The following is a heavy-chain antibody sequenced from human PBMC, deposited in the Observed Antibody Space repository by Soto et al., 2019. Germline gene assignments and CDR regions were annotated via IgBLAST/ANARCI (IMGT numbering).Heavy chain of an antibody. CDR3: ARDWSDETTKWGDV. CDR2: IWYDGSNK. CDR1: GFTFSSYG. Sequence: HPGGSLRLSCAASGFTFSSYGMHWVRQAPGKGLEWVAVIWYDGSNKYYADSVKGRFTISRDNSKNTLYLQMNSLIAEDTAVYYCARDWSDETTKWGDVWGQGTTVTVSS. J-gene: IGHJ6*02. D-gene: IGHD1-1*01. V-gene: IGHV3-33*01.